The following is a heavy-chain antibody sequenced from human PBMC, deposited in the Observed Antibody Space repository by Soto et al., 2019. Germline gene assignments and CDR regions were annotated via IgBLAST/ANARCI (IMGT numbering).Heavy chain of an antibody. CDR2: ISAYNGNT. J-gene: IGHJ6*02. CDR3: ARDRRYYGSGSNYYYGMDV. CDR1: GYTFTSYG. V-gene: IGHV1-18*01. D-gene: IGHD3-10*01. Sequence: QVQLVQSGAEVKKPGASVKVSCKASGYTFTSYGISWVRQAPGQGLEWMGWISAYNGNTNYAQKLQGRVTMTTDTSTSTDYMELRSLRSDDTAVYYCARDRRYYGSGSNYYYGMDVWGQGTTVTVSS.